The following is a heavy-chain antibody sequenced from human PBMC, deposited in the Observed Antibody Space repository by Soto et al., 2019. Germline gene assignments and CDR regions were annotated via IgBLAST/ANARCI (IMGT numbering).Heavy chain of an antibody. CDR2: INYDGTST. Sequence: EVQLVESGGGLVQPGGSLRLSCEASGFTFSTFWMHWVSQAPGKGQVWVSRINYDGTSTYYADSVKGRVTICRDNAKNTLYLQVNRLSPEDTAVYYCARDFEYWGQGTLVTVSS. J-gene: IGHJ4*02. CDR1: GFTFSTFW. CDR3: ARDFEY. V-gene: IGHV3-74*01.